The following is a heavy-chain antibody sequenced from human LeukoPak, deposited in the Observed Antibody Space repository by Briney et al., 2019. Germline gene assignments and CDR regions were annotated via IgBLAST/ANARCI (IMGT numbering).Heavy chain of an antibody. CDR3: ARDAEDIVVVPAAYYYGMDV. J-gene: IGHJ6*02. D-gene: IGHD2-2*01. V-gene: IGHV1-18*01. CDR1: GGTFSSYG. Sequence: ASVKVSCKASGGTFSSYGISWVRQAPGQGLEWMGWISAYNGNTNYAQKLQGRVTMTTDTSTSTAYMELRSLRSDDTAVYYCARDAEDIVVVPAAYYYGMDVWGQGTTVTVSS. CDR2: ISAYNGNT.